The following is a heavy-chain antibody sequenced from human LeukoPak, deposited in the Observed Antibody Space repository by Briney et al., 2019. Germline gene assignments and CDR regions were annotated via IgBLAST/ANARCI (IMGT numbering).Heavy chain of an antibody. CDR3: AKRWNWESPDYYGSGSYFDY. D-gene: IGHD3-10*01. CDR2: ISWNSGSK. J-gene: IGHJ4*02. V-gene: IGHV3-9*01. CDR1: GFTFDDYA. Sequence: GRSLRLSCAASGFTFDDYAMHWVRQAPGKGLEWVSGISWNSGSKGYADSVKGRFTISRDNAKNSLYLQMNSLRAEDTALYYCAKRWNWESPDYYGSGSYFDYWGQGTLVTVSS.